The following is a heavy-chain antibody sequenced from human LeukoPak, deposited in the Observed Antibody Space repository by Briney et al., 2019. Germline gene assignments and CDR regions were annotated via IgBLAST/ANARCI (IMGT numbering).Heavy chain of an antibody. D-gene: IGHD1-26*01. CDR2: INPNSGGT. CDR3: ARAILLRRGNNNWFDP. CDR1: GYTFTGYY. J-gene: IGHJ5*02. Sequence: ASVKVSCKASGYTFTGYYMHWVRQAPGQGLEWMGWINPNSGGTNYAQKFQGRVTMTRDTSISTAYMELSRLRSDDTAVYYCARAILLRRGNNNWFDPWGQGTLVTVSS. V-gene: IGHV1-2*02.